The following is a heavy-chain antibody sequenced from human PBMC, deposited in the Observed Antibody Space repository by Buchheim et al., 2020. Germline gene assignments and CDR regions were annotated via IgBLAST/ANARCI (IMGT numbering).Heavy chain of an antibody. CDR1: GGSFSGYY. D-gene: IGHD3-16*02. J-gene: IGHJ5*02. CDR2: INHSGRT. CDR3: AREKGDDYVWGSYRRNWFDP. Sequence: QVQLQQWGAGLLKPSETLSLTCAVYGGSFSGYYWSWIRQPPGKGLEWIGEINHSGRTNYNPSLKSRVTISVDTSKNQFSLKLSSVTAADTAVYYCAREKGDDYVWGSYRRNWFDPWGQGTL. V-gene: IGHV4-34*01.